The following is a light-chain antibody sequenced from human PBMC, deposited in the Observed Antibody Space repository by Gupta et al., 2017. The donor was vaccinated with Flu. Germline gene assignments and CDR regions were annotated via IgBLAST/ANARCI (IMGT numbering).Light chain of an antibody. CDR1: QSVSSY. CDR2: DAS. CDR3: QQRSNWPPLT. J-gene: IGKJ4*01. Sequence: EIVLTQSPAPLSLPPGERATLSCRASQSVSSYLAWYQQKPGQAPRLLIYDASNRATGIPARFSGSGSGTDFTLTISSLEPEDFAVYYCQQRSNWPPLTFGEGTKLEIK. V-gene: IGKV3-11*01.